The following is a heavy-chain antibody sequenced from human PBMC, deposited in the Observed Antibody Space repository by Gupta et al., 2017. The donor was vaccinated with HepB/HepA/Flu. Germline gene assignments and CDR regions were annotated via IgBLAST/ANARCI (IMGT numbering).Heavy chain of an antibody. CDR1: GFTFSSYD. Sequence: EVQLVESGGGLVQPGGSLRLSCAASGFTFSSYDLHWVRQATGKGLEWVAAIGTAGDTYYPGSVKGRFTISRENAKNALYPQMNSLRAGDTAVYYCARDGGNTKSYYGMDVGGQGTTVTVSS. J-gene: IGHJ6*02. CDR2: IGTAGDT. V-gene: IGHV3-13*01. CDR3: ARDGGNTKSYYGMDV. D-gene: IGHD1-26*01.